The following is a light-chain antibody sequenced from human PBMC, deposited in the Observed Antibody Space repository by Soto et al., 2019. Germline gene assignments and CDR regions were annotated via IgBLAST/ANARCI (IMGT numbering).Light chain of an antibody. CDR1: QSVSSSY. Sequence: EIVLTQSPGTLSLSPGERATLSCRASQSVSSSYLAWYQQKPGQAPSLLIYGASSRATGIPDRLSGSGSGTDFTLTISSLEPEDFAVYYCHQYDSSPLTFGGGTKVEIK. V-gene: IGKV3-20*01. CDR2: GAS. CDR3: HQYDSSPLT. J-gene: IGKJ4*01.